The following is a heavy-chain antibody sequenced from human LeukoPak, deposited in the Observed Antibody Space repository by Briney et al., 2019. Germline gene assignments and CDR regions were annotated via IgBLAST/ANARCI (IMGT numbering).Heavy chain of an antibody. CDR1: GSTFSTYW. D-gene: IGHD3-22*01. CDR3: ARAPSEIGGYYPEYFRH. CDR2: IKSDGGT. Sequence: HPGGSLRLSCAASGSTFSTYWMHWVRQAPGKGLVWVSRIKSDGGTNYADSVKGRFTISRDNAKKTVSLQMNSLRPEDTGVYYCARAPSEIGGYYPEYFRHWGQGTLVTVSS. V-gene: IGHV3-74*01. J-gene: IGHJ1*01.